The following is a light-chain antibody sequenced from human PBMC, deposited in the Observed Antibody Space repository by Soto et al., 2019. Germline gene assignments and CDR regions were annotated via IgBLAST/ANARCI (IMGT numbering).Light chain of an antibody. J-gene: IGKJ2*01. V-gene: IGKV3-15*01. CDR3: QQYNNWPLFT. Sequence: RVMTQSPAILAVSPGERATLSCRASQSVSTYLAWYQQKPGQAPRLLIYGATTRAADIPARFSGSGSGTEFTLTISSLQSEDSAVYYCQQYNNWPLFTFGQGTKLEIK. CDR1: QSVSTY. CDR2: GAT.